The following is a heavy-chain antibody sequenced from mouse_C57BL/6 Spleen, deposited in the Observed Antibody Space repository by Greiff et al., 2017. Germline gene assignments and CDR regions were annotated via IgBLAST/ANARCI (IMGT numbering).Heavy chain of an antibody. CDR2: INYDGSST. D-gene: IGHD3-2*02. V-gene: IGHV5-16*01. Sequence: DVKLVESEGGLVQPGSSMKLSCTASGFTFSDYYMAWVRQVPEKGLEWVANINYDGSSTYYLDSLKSRFIISRDNAKNILYLQMSSLKSEDTATYYWARDLGYYFDYWGQGTTLTVSS. J-gene: IGHJ2*01. CDR1: GFTFSDYY. CDR3: ARDLGYYFDY.